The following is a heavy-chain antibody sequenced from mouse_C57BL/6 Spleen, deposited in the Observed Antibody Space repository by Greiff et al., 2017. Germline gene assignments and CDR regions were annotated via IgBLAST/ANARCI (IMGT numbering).Heavy chain of an antibody. J-gene: IGHJ1*03. D-gene: IGHD1-1*02. CDR3: ARSGVLWNHFDV. Sequence: VQLQQPGAELVKPGASVKLSCKASGYTFTSYWMHWVKQRPGQGLEWIGMIHPNSGSTNYNEKFKSKATLTVDKSSSTAYMQLSSLTSEDSAVYYCARSGVLWNHFDVWGTGTTVTVSS. CDR1: GYTFTSYW. V-gene: IGHV1-64*01. CDR2: IHPNSGST.